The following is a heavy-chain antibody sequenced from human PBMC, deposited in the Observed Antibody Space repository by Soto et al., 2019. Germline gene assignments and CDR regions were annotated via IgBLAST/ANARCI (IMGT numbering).Heavy chain of an antibody. Sequence: QVQLQESGPGLVKPSETLSLTCTVSGGSISSYYWSWIRQPPGKGLEWIGYIYYSGSTNYNPSLKSRATISVDTSKNQFSLKLSSVTAADTAVYYCARDIMGTNYYYSGMDVWGQGTTVTVSS. CDR1: GGSISSYY. CDR3: ARDIMGTNYYYSGMDV. J-gene: IGHJ6*02. V-gene: IGHV4-59*01. CDR2: IYYSGST. D-gene: IGHD2-8*01.